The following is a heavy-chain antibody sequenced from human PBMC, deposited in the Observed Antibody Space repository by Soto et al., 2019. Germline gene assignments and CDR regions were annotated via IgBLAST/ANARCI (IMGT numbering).Heavy chain of an antibody. CDR1: GFTFSSYG. J-gene: IGHJ4*01. CDR2: ISYDGSNK. CDR3: AKEETAMDKPLDY. Sequence: GGSLRLSCAASGFTFSSYGMHWVRQAPGKGLEWVAVISYDGSNKYYAESVKGRLTISRDNSKNTLYLQMNSLRAEDSAVYYCAKEETAMDKPLDYLGQGTLVTVSS. V-gene: IGHV3-30*18. D-gene: IGHD2-21*02.